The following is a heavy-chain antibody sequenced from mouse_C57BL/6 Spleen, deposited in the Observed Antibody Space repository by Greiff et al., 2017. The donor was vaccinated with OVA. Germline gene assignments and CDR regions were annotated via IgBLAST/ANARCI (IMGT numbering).Heavy chain of an antibody. CDR2: INPGSGGT. D-gene: IGHD2-3*01. J-gene: IGHJ1*03. Sequence: LVESGAELVRPGTSVKVSCKASGYAFTNYLIEWVKQRPGQGLEWIGVINPGSGGTNYNEKFKGKATLTADKSSSTAYMQLSSLTSEDSAVYFCARYMEDGYLWYFDVWGTGTTVTVSS. CDR3: ARYMEDGYLWYFDV. CDR1: GYAFTNYL. V-gene: IGHV1-54*01.